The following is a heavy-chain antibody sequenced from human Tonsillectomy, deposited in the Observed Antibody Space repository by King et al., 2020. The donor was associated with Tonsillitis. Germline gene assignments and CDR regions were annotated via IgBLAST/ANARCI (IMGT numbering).Heavy chain of an antibody. CDR3: VHSGITGTGFDY. D-gene: IGHD1-7*01. CDR2: IRSKTDGGTT. Sequence: VQLVESGGDLVKPGGSLRLSCAASEFTFNTAWMSWVRQAPGKGLEWIGRIRSKTDGGTTDYAAPVKGRFTISRDDSKDTLYLQMNSLKTEDTAVYYCVHSGITGTGFDYWGQGTLVTVSS. CDR1: EFTFNTAW. J-gene: IGHJ4*02. V-gene: IGHV3-15*01.